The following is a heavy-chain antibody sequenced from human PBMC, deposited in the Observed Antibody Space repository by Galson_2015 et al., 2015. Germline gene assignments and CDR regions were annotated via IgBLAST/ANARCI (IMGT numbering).Heavy chain of an antibody. CDR2: IRSKAYGGTT. Sequence: SLRLSCAASGFTFGDYAMSWFRQAPGKGLEWVGFIRSKAYGGTTEYAASVKGRFTISRDDSKSIAYLQMNSLKTEDTAVYYCTRAPLVVVPAAVWGDWFDPWGQGTLVTVSS. CDR1: GFTFGDYA. J-gene: IGHJ5*02. CDR3: TRAPLVVVPAAVWGDWFDP. V-gene: IGHV3-49*03. D-gene: IGHD2-2*01.